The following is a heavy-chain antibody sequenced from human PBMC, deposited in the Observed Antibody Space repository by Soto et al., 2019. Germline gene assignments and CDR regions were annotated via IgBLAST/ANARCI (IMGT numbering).Heavy chain of an antibody. J-gene: IGHJ6*02. CDR3: ARGVRYYYGAGSDPRGYGMDV. Sequence: QVQLQQWGAGLLKPSETLSLTCAVYGGSFSGSYWSWIRQPPGKGLEWIGEINHSGSTNYNPSLKSRVTISVDTSKTQFSLKLSSVTAADTAVYYCARGVRYYYGAGSDPRGYGMDVWGQGTTVTVSS. CDR2: INHSGST. D-gene: IGHD3-10*01. CDR1: GGSFSGSY. V-gene: IGHV4-34*01.